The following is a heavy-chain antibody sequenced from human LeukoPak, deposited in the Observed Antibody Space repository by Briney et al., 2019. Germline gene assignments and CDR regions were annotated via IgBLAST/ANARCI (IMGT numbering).Heavy chain of an antibody. J-gene: IGHJ4*02. CDR3: TTLGYHRDS. CDR1: GFDFYAYE. Sequence: PGGSLRLSCAASGFDFYAYEMNWVRQAPGKGLEWVAYFAGSDTTTYYADSVKGRFTISRDNAKNSLYLQMNSLRAEDTALYYCTTLGYHRDSGGQGTLVTVSS. D-gene: IGHD3-22*01. V-gene: IGHV3-48*03. CDR2: FAGSDTTT.